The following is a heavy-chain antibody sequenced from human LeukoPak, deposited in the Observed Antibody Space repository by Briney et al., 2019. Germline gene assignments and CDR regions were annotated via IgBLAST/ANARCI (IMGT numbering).Heavy chain of an antibody. CDR3: ARGFDRDWSGYSTFDP. J-gene: IGHJ5*02. V-gene: IGHV4-34*01. D-gene: IGHD3-3*01. CDR2: INHSGST. CDR1: GGSFSGYY. Sequence: SETLSLTCAVYGGSFSGYYWSWIRQPPGKGLEWIGEINHSGSTNYNPSLKSRVTISVDTSKNQFSLKLSSVTAADTAVYYCARGFDRDWSGYSTFDPWGQGTLVTVSS.